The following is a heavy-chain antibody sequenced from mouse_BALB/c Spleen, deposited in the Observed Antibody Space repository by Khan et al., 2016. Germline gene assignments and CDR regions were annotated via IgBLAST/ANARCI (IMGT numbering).Heavy chain of an antibody. CDR1: GYTFTSYW. CDR3: ARKGAIDWDWFAY. V-gene: IGHV1-7*01. D-gene: IGHD4-1*01. CDR2: INPSTGYT. J-gene: IGHJ3*01. Sequence: QVQLKQSGAELAKPGASVKMSCKASGYTFTSYWMHWVKQRPGQGLEWIGYINPSTGYTEYNQKFKDKATLTADKSSSTAYMQLSSLTSEDSVVYYCARKGAIDWDWFAYWGQGTLVTVSA.